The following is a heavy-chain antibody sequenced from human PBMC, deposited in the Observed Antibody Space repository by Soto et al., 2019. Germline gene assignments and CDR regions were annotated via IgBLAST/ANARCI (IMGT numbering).Heavy chain of an antibody. CDR3: ARDPNSSGWIKAFDV. CDR2: TYYRSKWYN. D-gene: IGHD6-19*01. V-gene: IGHV6-1*01. Sequence: PSQTLSLTCAISGDSVSGNSAAWNWIRQSPSRGLEWLGRTYYRSKWYNEYAVSVESRITINPDTSKNQFSLQLDSVTAEDTAVYYCARDPNSSGWIKAFDVWGQGTMVTVS. J-gene: IGHJ3*01. CDR1: GDSVSGNSAA.